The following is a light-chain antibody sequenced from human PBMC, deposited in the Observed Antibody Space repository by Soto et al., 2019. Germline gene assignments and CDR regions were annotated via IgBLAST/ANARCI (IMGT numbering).Light chain of an antibody. CDR3: QQRSNWAT. CDR2: GAS. J-gene: IGKJ3*01. V-gene: IGKV3D-20*02. CDR1: QSVSTNY. Sequence: EIVLTQSPGTLSLSPGERATLSCRASQSVSTNYVAWYQQQPGQAPRLLIYGASNWSTGIRDRFSGSGSGTDLTLAISSLERQNFAVYYCQQRSNWATFGPGTKVDIK.